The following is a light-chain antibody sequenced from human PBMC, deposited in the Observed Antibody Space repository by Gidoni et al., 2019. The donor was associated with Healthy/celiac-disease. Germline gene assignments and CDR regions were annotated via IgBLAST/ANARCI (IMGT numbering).Light chain of an antibody. CDR2: GAS. V-gene: IGKV3-15*01. CDR1: QSVSSN. J-gene: IGKJ4*01. CDR3: QQYNNWPLLT. Sequence: EIVMTQSPATLAASPGERATPSCRASQSVSSNLDWYQQKPGQAPRPLIYGASTRATGIPARFSGSGSGTEFTLTISSLQSEDFAVYYCQQYNNWPLLTFGGGTKVEIK.